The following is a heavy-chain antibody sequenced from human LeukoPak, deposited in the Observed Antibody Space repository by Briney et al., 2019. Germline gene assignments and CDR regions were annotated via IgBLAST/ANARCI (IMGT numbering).Heavy chain of an antibody. CDR3: ARVQPWSYFDY. CDR2: IRQDGSEK. J-gene: IGHJ4*02. V-gene: IGHV3-7*05. CDR1: GFTFSRNW. D-gene: IGHD3-3*01. Sequence: GGSLRLSCAASGFTFSRNWMSWVRQAPGKGLEWVASIRQDGSEKFYVDSVKGRFNFSRGNAKNSLYLQMNSLRAEDTAVYYCARVQPWSYFDYWGQGTLVTVSS.